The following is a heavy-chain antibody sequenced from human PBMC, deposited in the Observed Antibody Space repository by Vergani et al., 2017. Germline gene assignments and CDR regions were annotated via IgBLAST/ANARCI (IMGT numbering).Heavy chain of an antibody. CDR1: GFTFSSYS. J-gene: IGHJ6*03. D-gene: IGHD3-16*02. V-gene: IGHV3-21*01. CDR3: ARDDGVTNYDYIWGSYRSSPYYYYYMDV. Sequence: EVQLVESGGGLVKPGGSLRLSCAASGFTFSSYSMNWVRQAPGKGLEWVSSISSSSSYIYYADSVKGRFTISRDNAKNSLYLQMNSLRAEDTAVYYCARDDGVTNYDYIWGSYRSSPYYYYYMDVWGKGTTVTVSS. CDR2: ISSSSSYI.